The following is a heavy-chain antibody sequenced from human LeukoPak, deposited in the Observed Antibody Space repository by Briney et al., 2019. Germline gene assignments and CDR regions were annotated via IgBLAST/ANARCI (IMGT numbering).Heavy chain of an antibody. Sequence: SETLSLTCTVSGGSISSSSYYWGWTRQPPGKGLEWIGSIYYSGSTYYNPSLKSRVTISVDTSKNQFSLKLSSVTAADTAVYYCARDPYHLYCSSTSCYESDWGQGTLVTVSS. CDR3: ARDPYHLYCSSTSCYESD. J-gene: IGHJ4*02. V-gene: IGHV4-39*07. D-gene: IGHD2-2*01. CDR1: GGSISSSSYY. CDR2: IYYSGST.